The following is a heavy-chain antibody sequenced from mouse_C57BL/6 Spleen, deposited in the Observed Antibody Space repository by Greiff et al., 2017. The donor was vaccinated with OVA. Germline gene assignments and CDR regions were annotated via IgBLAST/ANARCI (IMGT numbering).Heavy chain of an antibody. J-gene: IGHJ2*01. V-gene: IGHV1-64*01. CDR3: ARVAARPYYIDY. CDR2: IHPNSGST. Sequence: VQLQQPGAELVKPGASVKLSCKASGYTFTSYWMHWVKQRPGQGLEWIGMIHPNSGSTNYNEKFKSKATLTVDKSSSTAYMQLSSLTSEDTAVYYCARVAARPYYIDYWGQGTTLTVSS. CDR1: GYTFTSYW. D-gene: IGHD6-1*01.